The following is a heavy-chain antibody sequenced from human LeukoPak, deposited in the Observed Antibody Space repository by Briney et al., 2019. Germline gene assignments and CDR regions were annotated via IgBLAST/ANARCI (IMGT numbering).Heavy chain of an antibody. J-gene: IGHJ4*02. Sequence: SVKVSCKASGFTFTSSAMQWVRQARGQRLEWIGWIVVGSGNTNYAQKFQERVTMTEDTSTDTAYMELSSLRSEDTAVYYCATDITMVHGAWGQGTLVTVSS. CDR3: ATDITMVHGA. CDR1: GFTFTSSA. D-gene: IGHD3-10*01. CDR2: IVVGSGNT. V-gene: IGHV1-58*02.